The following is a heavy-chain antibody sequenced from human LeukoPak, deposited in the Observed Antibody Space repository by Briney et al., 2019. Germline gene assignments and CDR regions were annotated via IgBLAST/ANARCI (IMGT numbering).Heavy chain of an antibody. CDR2: INRSGST. D-gene: IGHD1-26*01. V-gene: IGHV4-34*01. CDR1: SGSFSGYF. J-gene: IGHJ4*02. CDR3: ARGIVGPTYFDY. Sequence: SETLSLTCVVYSGSFSGYFWSWIRQPPGKGLEWIWEINRSGSTNYNPSLKSRVTISVDTSKNQFSQKLSSVTAADTAVYYCARGIVGPTYFDYWGQGTLVTVSS.